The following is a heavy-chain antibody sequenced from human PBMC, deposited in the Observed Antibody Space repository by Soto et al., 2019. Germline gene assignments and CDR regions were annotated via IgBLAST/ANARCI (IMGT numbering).Heavy chain of an antibody. CDR2: INSDGSST. D-gene: IGHD3-3*01. Sequence: PGGSLRLSCAASGFTFSSYWMHWVRQAPGKGLVWVSRINSDGSSTSYADSVKGRFTISRDNAKNTLYLQMNSLRAEDTAVYYCARAGRFLEGLSVPYYYYGMDVWGQGTTVTVSS. J-gene: IGHJ6*02. CDR3: ARAGRFLEGLSVPYYYYGMDV. V-gene: IGHV3-74*01. CDR1: GFTFSSYW.